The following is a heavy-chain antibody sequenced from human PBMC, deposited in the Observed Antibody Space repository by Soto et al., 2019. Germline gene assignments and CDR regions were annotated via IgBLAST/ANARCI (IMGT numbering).Heavy chain of an antibody. Sequence: QLQLQESGSGLVKPSQTLSLTCGVSGGSINSGDYAWSWIRQPPGKGLEWMGYIYHSGSTYYNPSLKSRVTILIDRSKNQFSLKLSSVTAADTAVYYCAGIRIAAASGGLDVWGQGTTVTVSS. D-gene: IGHD6-13*01. CDR3: AGIRIAAASGGLDV. CDR2: IYHSGST. J-gene: IGHJ6*02. V-gene: IGHV4-30-2*01. CDR1: GGSINSGDYA.